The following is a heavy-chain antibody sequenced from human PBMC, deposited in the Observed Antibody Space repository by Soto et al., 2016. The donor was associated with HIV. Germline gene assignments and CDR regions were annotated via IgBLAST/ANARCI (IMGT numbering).Heavy chain of an antibody. CDR1: GYTFSGYY. CDR3: ATGMGHYYDSSGYYQGY. CDR2: INPNSGGT. D-gene: IGHD3-22*01. Sequence: QVQLVQSGAEVKKPGASVKVSCKASGYTFSGYYMHWVRQAPGQGLEWMGWINPNSGGTNYAQKFQGRVTITADTSTDTAYMELSSLRSEDTAVYYCATGMGHYYDSSGYYQGYWGQGTLVTVSS. V-gene: IGHV1-2*02. J-gene: IGHJ4*02.